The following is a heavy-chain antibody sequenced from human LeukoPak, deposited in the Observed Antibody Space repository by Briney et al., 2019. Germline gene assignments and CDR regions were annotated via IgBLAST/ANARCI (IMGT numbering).Heavy chain of an antibody. V-gene: IGHV3-23*01. CDR2: ISGSGGST. Sequence: GGSLRLSCAASGFTFHDFGMTWVRQAPGKGLEWVSAISGSGGSTYYADSVKGRFTISRDNPKNTLYLQMNSLRAEDTALYYCAKGGIAAAAIDYWGQGTLVTVSS. D-gene: IGHD6-13*01. CDR1: GFTFHDFG. J-gene: IGHJ4*02. CDR3: AKGGIAAAAIDY.